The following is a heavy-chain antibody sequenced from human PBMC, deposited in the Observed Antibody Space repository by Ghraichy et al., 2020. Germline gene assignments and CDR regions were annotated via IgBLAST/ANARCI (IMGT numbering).Heavy chain of an antibody. CDR2: IHYSGST. CDR1: GGSISRNF. J-gene: IGHJ5*02. Sequence: SQTLSLTCSVSGGSISRNFWSWIRQPPGKGLEYIGYIHYSGSTNYNPSLKSRVTISGDTSKNQFALKLSSVTAADTAVYYCATLMSSTSYTNWFDPWGQGTLVTVSS. D-gene: IGHD2-2*01. V-gene: IGHV4-59*01. CDR3: ATLMSSTSYTNWFDP.